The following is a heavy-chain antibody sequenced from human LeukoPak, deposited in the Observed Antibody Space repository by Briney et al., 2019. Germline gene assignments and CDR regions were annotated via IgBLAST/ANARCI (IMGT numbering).Heavy chain of an antibody. CDR2: IIPIFGTA. CDR1: GGTFSSYA. V-gene: IGHV1-69*13. D-gene: IGHD6-19*01. Sequence: ASVNVSFTASGGTFSSYAISWVRQAPGQGLEWMGGIIPIFGTANYAQKFQGRVTITADESTSTAYMELSSLRSEDTAVYYCARVKAVAGPRREYYFDYWGQGTLVTVSS. J-gene: IGHJ4*02. CDR3: ARVKAVAGPRREYYFDY.